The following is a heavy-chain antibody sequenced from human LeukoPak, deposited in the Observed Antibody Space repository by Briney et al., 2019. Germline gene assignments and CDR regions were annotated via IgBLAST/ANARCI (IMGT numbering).Heavy chain of an antibody. Sequence: ASVKVSCKASGYTFTSYGISWVRQAPGQGLEWMGWISAYNGNTNYAQKLQGRVTMTTDTSTSTAYMELRSLRSDDTAVYYCARDLGYSGYDHYFDYWGQRTLVTVSS. CDR1: GYTFTSYG. J-gene: IGHJ4*02. D-gene: IGHD5-12*01. V-gene: IGHV1-18*01. CDR2: ISAYNGNT. CDR3: ARDLGYSGYDHYFDY.